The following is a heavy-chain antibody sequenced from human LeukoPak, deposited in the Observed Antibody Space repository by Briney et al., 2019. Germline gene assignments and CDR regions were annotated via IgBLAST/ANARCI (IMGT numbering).Heavy chain of an antibody. V-gene: IGHV3-30*03. Sequence: GGSLRLSCVASGFTFSSYGMHWVRQAPGKGLEWVAVISYDGSNKYYADSVKGRFTISRDNSKNTLYLQMNSLRAEDTAVYYCARVPSSTVTTGLGVDYWGQGTLVTVSS. CDR2: ISYDGSNK. CDR3: ARVPSSTVTTGLGVDY. J-gene: IGHJ4*02. CDR1: GFTFSSYG. D-gene: IGHD4-17*01.